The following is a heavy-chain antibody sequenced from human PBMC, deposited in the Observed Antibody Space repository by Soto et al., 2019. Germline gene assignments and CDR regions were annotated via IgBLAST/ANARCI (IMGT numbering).Heavy chain of an antibody. CDR1: GFTFNSYA. CDR3: AKGRIKVAGVIDY. D-gene: IGHD6-19*01. CDR2: ISGSGNNA. Sequence: EVQVLESGGDLVQTGGSLRLSCAASGFTFNSYAMTWVRQTPGKGLQWVSVISGSGNNAYYTDSVKGRFTISRDNSKNTLYLQMNSLRAEDTAVYYCAKGRIKVAGVIDYWGQGTQVTVSS. J-gene: IGHJ4*02. V-gene: IGHV3-23*01.